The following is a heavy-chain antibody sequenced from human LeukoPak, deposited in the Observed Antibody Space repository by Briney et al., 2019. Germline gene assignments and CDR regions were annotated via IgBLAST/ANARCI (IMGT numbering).Heavy chain of an antibody. CDR3: AKDDAWLQYND. V-gene: IGHV3-23*01. CDR2: ISGIGDT. D-gene: IGHD5-24*01. J-gene: IGHJ4*02. CDR1: GFTFSTDG. Sequence: PGGSLRLSCVASGFTFSTDGMSWVRQAPGKGLEWVSSISGIGDTYYADSVKGRFTVSRDNSKNTLYLQINSLRDEDTAVYYCAKDDAWLQYNDWGQGTLVTVSS.